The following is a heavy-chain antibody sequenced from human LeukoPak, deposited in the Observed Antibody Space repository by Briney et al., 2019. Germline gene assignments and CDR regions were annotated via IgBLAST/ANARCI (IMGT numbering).Heavy chain of an antibody. CDR3: AKDREVQTVYYYMDV. CDR1: GFTFDDYA. CDR2: ISWNSGSI. Sequence: PGGSLRLSCAASGFTFDDYAMHWVRQAPGKGLEWVSGISWNSGSIGYADSVKGRFTISRDNAKNSLYLQMNSLRAEDTALYYCAKDREVQTVYYYMDVWGKGTTVTVSS. V-gene: IGHV3-9*01. J-gene: IGHJ6*03. D-gene: IGHD4/OR15-4a*01.